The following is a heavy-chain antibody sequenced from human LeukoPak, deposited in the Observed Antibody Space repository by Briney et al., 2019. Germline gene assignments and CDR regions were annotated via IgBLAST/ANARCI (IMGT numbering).Heavy chain of an antibody. D-gene: IGHD2-2*01. CDR2: INPNTGVT. J-gene: IGHJ4*02. CDR1: GYTFTGHY. Sequence: GASVKVSCKTSGYTFTGHYMHWVRQAPGQGLEWMGWINPNTGVTNYAQKFQGRVTMTRDTSISTAYMELSRLRSDDTAVYYCARAGCSSTSCYLTYWGQGPLVTVSS. V-gene: IGHV1-2*02. CDR3: ARAGCSSTSCYLTY.